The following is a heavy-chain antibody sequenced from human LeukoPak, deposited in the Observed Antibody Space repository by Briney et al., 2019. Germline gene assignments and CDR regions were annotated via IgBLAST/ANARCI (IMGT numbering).Heavy chain of an antibody. CDR2: INAGNGNA. Sequence: ASVKVSCKASGYTFTDYGMHWVRQAPGQRLEWMAWINAGNGNAKYSQKFQGRVTITRDTSASTAYMELSSLRSEDTAVYYCARDLGRGYCTNGVCYTDDYWGQGTLVTVSS. CDR3: ARDLGRGYCTNGVCYTDDY. D-gene: IGHD2-8*01. J-gene: IGHJ4*02. V-gene: IGHV1-3*01. CDR1: GYTFTDYG.